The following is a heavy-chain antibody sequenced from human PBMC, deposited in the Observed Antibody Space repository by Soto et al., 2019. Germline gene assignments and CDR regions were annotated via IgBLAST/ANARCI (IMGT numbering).Heavy chain of an antibody. V-gene: IGHV4-4*07. CDR2: IHASGNT. CDR1: GGSLNNFY. D-gene: IGHD6-19*01. CDR3: ARSSHKESWFDP. J-gene: IGHJ5*02. Sequence: SETLSLTCSVSGGSLNNFYWNWIRQTAGKGLEWIGRIHASGNTNYNPSLKSRATLSVDTSKNQFSLKVRSVIAADTAVYYCARSSHKESWFDPWGQGTLVTVSS.